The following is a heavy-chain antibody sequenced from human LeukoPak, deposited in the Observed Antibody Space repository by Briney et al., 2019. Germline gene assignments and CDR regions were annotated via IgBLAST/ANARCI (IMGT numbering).Heavy chain of an antibody. CDR1: GYTFTGYY. Sequence: GGSLRLSCAASGYTFTGYYMHWVRQAPGQGLEWMGWINPNNGGTKYVQKFQGRVTMTGDTSISTAYMQLSRLRSDDTAVYYCARGYICSGGTCYSRLWFDPWGQGTLVSVSS. J-gene: IGHJ5*02. CDR2: INPNNGGT. D-gene: IGHD2-15*01. V-gene: IGHV1-2*02. CDR3: ARGYICSGGTCYSRLWFDP.